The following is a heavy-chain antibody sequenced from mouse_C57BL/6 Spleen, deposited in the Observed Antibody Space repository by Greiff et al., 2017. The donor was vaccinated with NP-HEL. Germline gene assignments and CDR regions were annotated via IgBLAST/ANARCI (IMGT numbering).Heavy chain of an antibody. Sequence: QVQLQQSGPELVKPGASVKLSCKASGYTFTSYDINWVKQRPGQGLEWIGWIYPRDGSTKYNEKFKGKATLTVDTYSSTAYMELHSLTSEDSAVYFCARPLTGTLKGYFDDWGQGTTLTVSS. CDR2: IYPRDGST. CDR3: ARPLTGTLKGYFDD. V-gene: IGHV1-85*01. CDR1: GYTFTSYD. D-gene: IGHD4-1*01. J-gene: IGHJ2*01.